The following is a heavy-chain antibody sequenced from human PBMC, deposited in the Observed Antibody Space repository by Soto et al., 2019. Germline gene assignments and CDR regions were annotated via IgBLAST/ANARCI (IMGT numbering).Heavy chain of an antibody. CDR1: GYTFTSYG. V-gene: IGHV1-18*01. Sequence: ASVKVSCKASGYTFTSYGISWVRQAPGQGLEWMGWISAYNGNTNYAQKLQGRVTMTTDTSTSTAYMELRSLRSDDTAVYYCARDGSHYGVYASYAWFDPWGQGTLVTVSS. CDR3: ARDGSHYGVYASYAWFDP. D-gene: IGHD4-17*01. CDR2: ISAYNGNT. J-gene: IGHJ5*02.